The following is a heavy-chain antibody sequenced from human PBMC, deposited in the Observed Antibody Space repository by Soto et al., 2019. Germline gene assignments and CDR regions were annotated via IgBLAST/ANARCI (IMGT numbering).Heavy chain of an antibody. Sequence: QVQLVQSGAEVKKPGASVKVSCKASGYTFTSYGISWVRQAPGQGLEWMGWISAYNGNTNYAQKLQGRVTMTTDTSTXXXXVXLXSLXXXXXXVXXXXXDXSILGYFDYWGQGTLVTVSS. CDR3: XXDXSILGYFDY. V-gene: IGHV1-18*01. CDR1: GYTFTSYG. J-gene: IGHJ4*02. D-gene: IGHD7-27*01. CDR2: ISAYNGNT.